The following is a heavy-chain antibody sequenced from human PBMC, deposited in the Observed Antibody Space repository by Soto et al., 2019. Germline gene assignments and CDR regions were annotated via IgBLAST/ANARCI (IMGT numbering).Heavy chain of an antibody. V-gene: IGHV3-74*01. CDR2: INSDGSST. CDR3: ARDQRYSYGPAYYFDY. J-gene: IGHJ4*02. D-gene: IGHD5-18*01. Sequence: WGSLRLSCAASGFTFSSYWMHWVRQAPGKGLVWVSRINSDGSSTNYADSVKGRFTISRDNAKNTLYLQMNSLRAEDTAVYYCARDQRYSYGPAYYFDYWGQGTLVTVSS. CDR1: GFTFSSYW.